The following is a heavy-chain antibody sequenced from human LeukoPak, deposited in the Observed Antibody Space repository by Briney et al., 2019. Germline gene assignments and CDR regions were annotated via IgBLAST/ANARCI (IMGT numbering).Heavy chain of an antibody. CDR1: GFTFSSYW. Sequence: PGGSLRLSCAASGFTFSSYWMNWVRQAPGKGLVWVSRINGDGSTTSYADSVKGRFTISRDNAKNTLYLQMNSLRAEDTAVFYCAKADYDFWSGYISQSYYYYYYMDVWGKGTTVTVSS. V-gene: IGHV3-74*01. J-gene: IGHJ6*03. D-gene: IGHD3-3*01. CDR2: INGDGSTT. CDR3: AKADYDFWSGYISQSYYYYYYMDV.